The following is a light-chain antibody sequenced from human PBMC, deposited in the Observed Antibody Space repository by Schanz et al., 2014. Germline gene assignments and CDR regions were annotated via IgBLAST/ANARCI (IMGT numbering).Light chain of an antibody. Sequence: QSALTQSASVSGSPGQSITISCTGTSSDVGAYNYVSWYQQHPGKAPKLMIYDVSNRPSGIYNRCSAYKSGNTASLTISGXPAVAEVDYYCISYSSSTPLVFGGRTTLPLL. CDR2: DVS. CDR3: ISYSSSTPLV. J-gene: IGLJ3*02. CDR1: SSDVGAYNY. V-gene: IGLV2-14*01.